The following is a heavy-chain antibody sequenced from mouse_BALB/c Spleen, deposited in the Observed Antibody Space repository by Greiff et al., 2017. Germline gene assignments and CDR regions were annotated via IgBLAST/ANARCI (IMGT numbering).Heavy chain of an antibody. CDR3: AKENYGNYPWFAY. Sequence: VQLQQSGPSLVQPSQSLSITCTVSGFSLTSYGVHWVRQSPGKGLEWLGVIWRGGSTDYNAAFMSRLSITKDNSKSQVFFKMNSLQADDTAIYYCAKENYGNYPWFAYWGQGTLVTVSA. CDR1: GFSLTSYG. D-gene: IGHD2-1*01. CDR2: IWRGGST. J-gene: IGHJ3*01. V-gene: IGHV2-5-1*01.